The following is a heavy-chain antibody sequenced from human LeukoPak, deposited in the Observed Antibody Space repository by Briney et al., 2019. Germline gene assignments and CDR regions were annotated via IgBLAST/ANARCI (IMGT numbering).Heavy chain of an antibody. CDR2: INPNSGGT. CDR1: GYTFTGYY. CDR3: ASYDSSGYYYDYYYYGMDV. J-gene: IGHJ6*02. D-gene: IGHD3-22*01. Sequence: ASVKVSCKASGYTFTGYYMHWVRQAPGEGLEWMGCINPNSGGTNYAQKFQGRVTMTRDTSISTAYMELSRLRSDDTAVYYCASYDSSGYYYDYYYYGMDVWGQGTTVTVSS. V-gene: IGHV1-2*02.